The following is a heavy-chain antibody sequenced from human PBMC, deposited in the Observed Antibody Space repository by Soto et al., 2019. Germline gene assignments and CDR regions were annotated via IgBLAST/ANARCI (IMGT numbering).Heavy chain of an antibody. CDR2: ISGSGGST. Sequence: EVQLLESGGGLVQPGGSLRLSCAASGFTFSSYAMSWVRQAPGKGLEWVSAISGSGGSTYYADSVKGRFTISRDNSKNTLYLQMNSLRAEDTAVYYCAKGLVPRGNYYYYGMDVWGQGTTVTVSS. CDR3: AKGLVPRGNYYYYGMDV. CDR1: GFTFSSYA. D-gene: IGHD6-6*01. V-gene: IGHV3-23*01. J-gene: IGHJ6*02.